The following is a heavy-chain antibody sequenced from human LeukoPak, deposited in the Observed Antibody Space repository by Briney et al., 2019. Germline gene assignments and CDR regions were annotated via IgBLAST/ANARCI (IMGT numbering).Heavy chain of an antibody. CDR2: IYYSGST. CDR3: AREVYSSSSGAWFDP. Sequence: SQTLSLTCTVSGGSISSGTYYWSWIRQPPGKGLEWIGYIYYSGSTNYNPSLKSRVTISVDTSKNQFSLKLSSVTAADTAVYYCAREVYSSSSGAWFDPWGQGTLVTVSS. V-gene: IGHV4-61*01. J-gene: IGHJ5*02. D-gene: IGHD6-6*01. CDR1: GGSISSGTYY.